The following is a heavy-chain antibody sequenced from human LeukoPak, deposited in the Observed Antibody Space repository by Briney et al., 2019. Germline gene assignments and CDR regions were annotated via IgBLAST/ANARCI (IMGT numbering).Heavy chain of an antibody. D-gene: IGHD3-3*01. CDR1: GYTFTGYY. CDR2: INPNSGGT. V-gene: IGHV1-2*02. J-gene: IGHJ5*02. Sequence: SVKVXXKASGYTFTGYYMHWVRQAPGQGLEWMGWINPNSGGTNYAQTFQGRVTMNRDTAISTDYMELRRLRYDDTAVCECAPWXTITPGPGDNWFDPWGQGTLVTVSS. CDR3: APWXTITPGPGDNWFDP.